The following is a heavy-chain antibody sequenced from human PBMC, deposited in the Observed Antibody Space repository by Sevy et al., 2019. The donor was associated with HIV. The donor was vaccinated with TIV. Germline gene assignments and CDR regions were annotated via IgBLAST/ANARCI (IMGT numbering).Heavy chain of an antibody. CDR1: GFTFSSYW. Sequence: GGSLRLSCAASGFTFSSYWMSWVRQAPGKGRGWVANIKQDGSEKYYLDSVKGRFTISRDNAKNSLYLQMNSLRAEDTAVYYCARIYYYDSSGYVRGYYFDYWGQGTLVTVSS. J-gene: IGHJ4*02. D-gene: IGHD3-22*01. V-gene: IGHV3-7*01. CDR3: ARIYYYDSSGYVRGYYFDY. CDR2: IKQDGSEK.